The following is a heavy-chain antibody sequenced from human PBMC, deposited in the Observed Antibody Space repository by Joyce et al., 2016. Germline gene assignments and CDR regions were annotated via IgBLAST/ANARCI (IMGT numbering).Heavy chain of an antibody. V-gene: IGHV1-18*01. Sequence: QVQLVQSGAEMKKPGASVKVSCQASGYTFIDYGITWVRQAPGQGLEWMGAISTYCGKTNSAQRLQVRVSMTTDTSTTTAYMELRSLRSDDTAVYFCARSDPTYYYDSSGLVLVDYWGQGTLVTVSS. CDR2: ISTYCGKT. CDR1: GYTFIDYG. J-gene: IGHJ4*02. D-gene: IGHD3-22*01. CDR3: ARSDPTYYYDSSGLVLVDY.